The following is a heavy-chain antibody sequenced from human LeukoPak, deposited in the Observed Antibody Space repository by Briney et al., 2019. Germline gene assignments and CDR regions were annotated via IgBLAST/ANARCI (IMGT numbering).Heavy chain of an antibody. D-gene: IGHD2-21*02. Sequence: ASVKVSCKASGYTFTGYYLHWVRQAPGQGLEWMGWINPNSGATSFSQKFQGCVTMTRDTSISTAYMELSRLRSDDTAVYYCARALSVGGVVTAMGYWGQGTLVTVSS. CDR1: GYTFTGYY. V-gene: IGHV1-2*04. CDR3: ARALSVGGVVTAMGY. J-gene: IGHJ4*02. CDR2: INPNSGAT.